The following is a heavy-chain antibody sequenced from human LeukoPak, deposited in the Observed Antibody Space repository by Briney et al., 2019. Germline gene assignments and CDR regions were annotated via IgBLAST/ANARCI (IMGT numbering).Heavy chain of an antibody. Sequence: CKASGYTFTGYYMHWVRQAPGHGLEWMGWINPNSGGTNYAQKFQGRVTMTRDTSISTAYMELSRLRSDDTAVYYCARGIYDFWSGYLDYWGQGTLVTVSS. J-gene: IGHJ4*02. CDR1: GYTFTGYY. D-gene: IGHD3-3*01. CDR3: ARGIYDFWSGYLDY. CDR2: INPNSGGT. V-gene: IGHV1-2*02.